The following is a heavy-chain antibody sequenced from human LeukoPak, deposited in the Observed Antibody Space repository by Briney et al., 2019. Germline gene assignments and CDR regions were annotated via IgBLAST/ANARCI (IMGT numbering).Heavy chain of an antibody. Sequence: GGSLRLSCAASGFTFPSYAMSWVRQAPGKGLEWVSGISGGGGSTYYADSVKGRFTISRDNSKSTLYLQMTSLRAEDTAVYYCAKDQQPQMTTVTIFDYWGQGTLVTVSS. J-gene: IGHJ4*02. CDR2: ISGGGGST. CDR3: AKDQQPQMTTVTIFDY. CDR1: GFTFPSYA. D-gene: IGHD4-17*01. V-gene: IGHV3-23*01.